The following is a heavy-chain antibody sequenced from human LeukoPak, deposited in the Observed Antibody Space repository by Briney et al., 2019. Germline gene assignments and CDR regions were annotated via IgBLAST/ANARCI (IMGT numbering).Heavy chain of an antibody. CDR3: AREVVGATLNGFDP. CDR2: IIPIFGTA. CDR1: GGTFSSYA. Sequence: SVKVSCKASGGTFSSYAISWVRQAPGQGLEWMGGIIPIFGTANYAQKFQGRVTITTDESTSTAYTELSSLRSEDTAVYYCAREVVGATLNGFDPWGQGTLVTVSS. V-gene: IGHV1-69*05. J-gene: IGHJ5*02. D-gene: IGHD1-26*01.